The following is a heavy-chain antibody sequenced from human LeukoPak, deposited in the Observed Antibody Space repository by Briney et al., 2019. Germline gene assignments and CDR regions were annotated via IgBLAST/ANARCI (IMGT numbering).Heavy chain of an antibody. CDR3: AKVMNWVVATANWFDP. CDR2: ISGSGGST. V-gene: IGHV3-23*01. D-gene: IGHD5-12*01. Sequence: GGSLRLSCAASGXTFSSYAVSWVRQAPGKGLEWVSAISGSGGSTYYADSVKGRFTISRDNSKNTLYLQMNSLRAEDTAVYYCAKVMNWVVATANWFDPWGQGTLVTVSS. J-gene: IGHJ5*02. CDR1: GXTFSSYA.